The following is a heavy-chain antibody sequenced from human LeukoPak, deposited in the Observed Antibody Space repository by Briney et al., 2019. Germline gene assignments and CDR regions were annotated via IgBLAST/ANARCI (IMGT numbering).Heavy chain of an antibody. Sequence: GGSLRLSCAASGFTFSSYWMSWVRQAPGKGLEWVANIKQDGSEKYYVDSAKGRFTISRDNAKNSLYLQMNSLRAEDTAVYYCARDRDIVVVVAATPLDYWGQGTLVTVSS. J-gene: IGHJ4*02. CDR3: ARDRDIVVVVAATPLDY. CDR1: GFTFSSYW. D-gene: IGHD2-15*01. CDR2: IKQDGSEK. V-gene: IGHV3-7*01.